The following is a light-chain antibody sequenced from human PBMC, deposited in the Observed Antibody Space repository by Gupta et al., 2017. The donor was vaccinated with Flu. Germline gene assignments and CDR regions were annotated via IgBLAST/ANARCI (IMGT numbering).Light chain of an antibody. CDR1: QNSDAW. V-gene: IGKV1-5*03. CDR3: QQDNKYPWT. Sequence: PSTLAASLGARVTITCRASQNSDAWLAWYQRRPGKAPSLLIYKASTLQSGVPSRFSGSGSGTEFTLAISSLQPDDLATYYCQQDNKYPWTFGQGTKV. J-gene: IGKJ1*01. CDR2: KAS.